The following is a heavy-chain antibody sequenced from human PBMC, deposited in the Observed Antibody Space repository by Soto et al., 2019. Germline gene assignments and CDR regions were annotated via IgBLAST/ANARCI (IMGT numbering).Heavy chain of an antibody. CDR2: IFHTGNT. Sequence: XETLSLTCTVSGDSLSSYYWTWIRQPPGKRLEWVAYIFHTGNTNYNPSLKSRVTISLDTSKNQFSLKLRSVTPADTAVYYCAALDGALDDWGPGTLVTVSS. D-gene: IGHD3-10*01. J-gene: IGHJ4*02. V-gene: IGHV4-59*01. CDR3: AALDGALDD. CDR1: GDSLSSYY.